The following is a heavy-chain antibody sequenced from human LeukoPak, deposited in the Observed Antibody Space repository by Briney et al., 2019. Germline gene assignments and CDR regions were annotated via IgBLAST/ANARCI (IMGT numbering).Heavy chain of an antibody. Sequence: PGGSLRLSCAASGFTFSSYAMSWVRQAPGKGLEWVSAISGSGGSTYYADSVKGRFTISRDNSKNTLYLQMNSLRAEDTAVYYCAKDRLWFGELLCGYDYWGQGTLVTVSS. CDR1: GFTFSSYA. CDR3: AKDRLWFGELLCGYDY. D-gene: IGHD3-10*01. CDR2: ISGSGGST. V-gene: IGHV3-23*01. J-gene: IGHJ4*02.